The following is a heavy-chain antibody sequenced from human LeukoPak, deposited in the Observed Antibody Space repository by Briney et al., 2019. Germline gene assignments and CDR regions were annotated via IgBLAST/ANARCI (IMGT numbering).Heavy chain of an antibody. V-gene: IGHV5-51*01. CDR1: GYTFTSYW. J-gene: IGHJ3*02. D-gene: IGHD6-13*01. CDR3: ARLLGSSISDAFHI. Sequence: GESLKISCKGSGYTFTSYWIAWVRQMPGKGLEWMGIIYPSESDTRYSPSFQGQVTISVDKSISTAYLQWSSLKASDTAMYFCARLLGSSISDAFHIWGQGTMVTVST. CDR2: IYPSESDT.